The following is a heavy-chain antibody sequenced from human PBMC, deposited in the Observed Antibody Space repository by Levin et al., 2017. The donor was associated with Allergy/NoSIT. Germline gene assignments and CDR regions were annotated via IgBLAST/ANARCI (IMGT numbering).Heavy chain of an antibody. V-gene: IGHV3-66*01. Sequence: SGESLKISCAASGFTVSSNYMSWVRQAPGKGLEWVSVIYSGGSTYYADSVKGRFTISRDNSKNTLYLQMNSLRAEDTAVYYCARDKGDYDLVFSVYYYGMDVWGQGTTVTVSS. CDR2: IYSGGST. CDR1: GFTVSSNY. CDR3: ARDKGDYDLVFSVYYYGMDV. D-gene: IGHD3-22*01. J-gene: IGHJ6*02.